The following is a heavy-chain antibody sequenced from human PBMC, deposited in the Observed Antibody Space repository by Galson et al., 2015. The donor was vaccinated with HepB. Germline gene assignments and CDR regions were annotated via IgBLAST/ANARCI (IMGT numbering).Heavy chain of an antibody. D-gene: IGHD4-17*01. Sequence: TLSLTCTVSGGSISSGGYYWSWIRQHPGKGLEWIGYIYYSGSTYYNPSLKSRVTISVNTSKNQFSLKLSSVTAADTAVYYCASSYGDYLYFQHWGQGTLVTVSS. CDR1: GGSISSGGYY. V-gene: IGHV4-31*03. CDR3: ASSYGDYLYFQH. CDR2: IYYSGST. J-gene: IGHJ1*01.